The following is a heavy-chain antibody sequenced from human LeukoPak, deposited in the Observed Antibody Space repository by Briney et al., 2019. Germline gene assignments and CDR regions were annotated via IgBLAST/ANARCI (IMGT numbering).Heavy chain of an antibody. CDR3: ARDPDFWSGYYNFDY. V-gene: IGHV4-30-4*07. J-gene: IGHJ4*02. CDR1: GGSISSGGYS. Sequence: PSETLSLTCAVSGGSISSGGYSWNWIRQPPGKGLEWIGYIYNSGSTSYNPSLKSRVTMSVDTSKNQFSLKLSSVTAADTAVYYCARDPDFWSGYYNFDYWGQGTLVTVSS. D-gene: IGHD3-3*01. CDR2: IYNSGST.